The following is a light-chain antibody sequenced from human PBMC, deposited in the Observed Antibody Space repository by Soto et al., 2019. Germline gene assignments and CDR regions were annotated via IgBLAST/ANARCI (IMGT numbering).Light chain of an antibody. J-gene: IGLJ1*01. Sequence: QSVLTQPASVSGSPGQSITISCTGTSSDVGGYNYVSWYQQHPGKAPKLMIYDVSNRPSGVSNRFSGSKSGNTASLTISGLQAEDEADYYCSSYTGSSTLLVFRTGTRSPS. CDR1: SSDVGGYNY. CDR3: SSYTGSSTLLV. CDR2: DVS. V-gene: IGLV2-14*01.